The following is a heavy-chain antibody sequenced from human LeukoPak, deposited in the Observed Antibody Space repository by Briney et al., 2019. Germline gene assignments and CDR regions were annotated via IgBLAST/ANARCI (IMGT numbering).Heavy chain of an antibody. J-gene: IGHJ6*02. Sequence: GGSLRLSCAASGFTFSSYDMHWVRLATGKGLEWVSAIGTAGDTFYPGSVKGRFTVSRDNAKNSLYLQMNSLGAGDTAVYYCARDGPYTSGTYYYGMDVWGQGTTVTVSS. CDR2: IGTAGDT. D-gene: IGHD3-10*01. CDR3: ARDGPYTSGTYYYGMDV. CDR1: GFTFSSYD. V-gene: IGHV3-13*04.